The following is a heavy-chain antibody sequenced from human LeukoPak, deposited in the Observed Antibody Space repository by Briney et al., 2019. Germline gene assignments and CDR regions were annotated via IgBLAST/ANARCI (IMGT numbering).Heavy chain of an antibody. J-gene: IGHJ4*02. D-gene: IGHD2-15*01. V-gene: IGHV3-30*18. CDR3: AKDWPRYCSGGSCYSLDY. CDR1: GFTFSSYG. CDR2: ISYDGSNK. Sequence: PGRSLRLSCAASGFTFSSYGMHWVRQAPGKGLEWVAVISYDGSNKYYADSVKGRFTISRDNSKNTLYLQMNSLRAEDTAVYYCAKDWPRYCSGGSCYSLDYWGQGTLVTVSS.